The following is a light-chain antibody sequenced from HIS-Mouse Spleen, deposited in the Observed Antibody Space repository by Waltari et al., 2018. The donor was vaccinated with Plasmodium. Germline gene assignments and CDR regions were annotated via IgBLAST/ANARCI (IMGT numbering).Light chain of an antibody. CDR2: EDS. CDR3: YSTDSSGNHRV. V-gene: IGLV3-10*01. Sequence: SYELTQPPSVSVSPGQTARLPCSGDALPKNYDYWYQQKSGQAPVLVSYEDSKRPSGIPDRFSGSSSGTMATLTISGAQVEDEADYYCYSTDSSGNHRVFGGGTKLTVL. J-gene: IGLJ3*02. CDR1: ALPKNY.